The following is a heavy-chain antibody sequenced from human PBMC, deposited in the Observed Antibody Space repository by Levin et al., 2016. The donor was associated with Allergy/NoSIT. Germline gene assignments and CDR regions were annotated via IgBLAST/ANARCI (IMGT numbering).Heavy chain of an antibody. CDR3: ARDLQSTQFYYYYYGMDV. CDR2: ISYDGTNE. CDR1: GFTFSTYA. V-gene: IGHV3-30-3*01. J-gene: IGHJ6*02. Sequence: GGSLRLSCAASGFTFSTYAMHWVRQAPGKGLEWVAVISYDGTNEYYADSVKGRFTISRNNSKNTLYLQMNSLRAEDTAVYYCARDLQSTQFYYYYYGMDVWGQGTTVTVSS. D-gene: IGHD5/OR15-5a*01.